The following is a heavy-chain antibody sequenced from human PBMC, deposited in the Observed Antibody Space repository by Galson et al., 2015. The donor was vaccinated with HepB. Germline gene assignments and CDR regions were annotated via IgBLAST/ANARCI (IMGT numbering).Heavy chain of an antibody. CDR2: INPTSGVT. V-gene: IGHV1-2*02. Sequence: SVKVSCKASGYVFTAYYIHWVRQAPEQGPEWMGWINPTSGVTHYSQKFQDRVTLTRDTSVTTAYMELTNLQSDDTATYYCARPMRYFDSSGLLSPPQFWGQGTLVTVSS. D-gene: IGHD3-22*01. J-gene: IGHJ4*02. CDR3: ARPMRYFDSSGLLSPPQF. CDR1: GYVFTAYY.